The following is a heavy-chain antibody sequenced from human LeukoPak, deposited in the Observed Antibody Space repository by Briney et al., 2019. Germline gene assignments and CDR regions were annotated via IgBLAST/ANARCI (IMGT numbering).Heavy chain of an antibody. CDR1: GYTFTGYY. D-gene: IGHD1-7*01. Sequence: ASVKVSCKASGYTFTGYYMHWVRQATGQGLEWMGWINPNSGGTNYAQKFQGRVTMTRDTSISTAYMEPSRLRSDDTAVYYCARDRITGTTGANWFDPWGQGTLVTVSS. J-gene: IGHJ5*02. CDR2: INPNSGGT. CDR3: ARDRITGTTGANWFDP. V-gene: IGHV1-2*02.